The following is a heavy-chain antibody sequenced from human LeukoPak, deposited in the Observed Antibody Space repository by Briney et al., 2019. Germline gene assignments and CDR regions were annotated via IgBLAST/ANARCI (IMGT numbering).Heavy chain of an antibody. CDR2: INPNSGGT. CDR3: AREGYSDYETKGFDI. V-gene: IGHV1-2*02. Sequence: ASVKVSCKASGYTFTGYYMHWVRQAPGQGLEWMGWINPNSGGTNYAQKFQGRVTMTRDTSISTVYMELSSLRSDDTAVYYCAREGYSDYETKGFDIWGQGTMVTVSS. D-gene: IGHD5-12*01. J-gene: IGHJ3*02. CDR1: GYTFTGYY.